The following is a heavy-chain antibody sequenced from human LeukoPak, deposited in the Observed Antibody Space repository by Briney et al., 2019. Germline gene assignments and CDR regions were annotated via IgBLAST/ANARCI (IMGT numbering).Heavy chain of an antibody. CDR1: GGTFSSYA. CDR2: IIPIFGTA. J-gene: IGHJ6*02. V-gene: IGHV1-69*01. CDR3: ARESPWLVRGYYHYYGMDV. D-gene: IGHD6-19*01. Sequence: SVKVSCKASGGTFSSYAISWVRQAPGQGLEWMGGIIPIFGTANYAQKFQGRVTITADESTSTAYMELSSLRSEDTAVYYCARESPWLVRGYYHYYGMDVWGQGTTVTVSS.